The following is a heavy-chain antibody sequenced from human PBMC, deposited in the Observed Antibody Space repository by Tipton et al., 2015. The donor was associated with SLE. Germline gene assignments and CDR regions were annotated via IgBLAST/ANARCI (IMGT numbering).Heavy chain of an antibody. V-gene: IGHV4-61*02. CDR1: GGSISSGSYS. D-gene: IGHD2-15*01. J-gene: IGHJ3*02. CDR3: ARDPGVVGWVKDAFDI. Sequence: TLSLTCTVSGGSISSGSYSWSWLRQPAGKGLEWIGRIYISGSTKSTPSLKSRVTISVDTPKNQFSLKLSSVTAADTAVYYCARDPGVVGWVKDAFDIWGQGTMVTVSS. CDR2: IYISGST.